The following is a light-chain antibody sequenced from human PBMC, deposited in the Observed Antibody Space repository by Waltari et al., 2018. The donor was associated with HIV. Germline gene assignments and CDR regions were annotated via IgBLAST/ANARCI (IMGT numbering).Light chain of an antibody. J-gene: IGLJ3*02. V-gene: IGLV2-11*01. Sequence: QSALTQPRSVSGSPGQSVTISCTGTSSDVGGYNYVSWYQQNPGKAPNCIIYDVTNRPSVVPERVSGSKSGNTASLTISGLQAEDEADYYCCSYAGNYPVLFGGGTKLTV. CDR2: DVT. CDR3: CSYAGNYPVL. CDR1: SSDVGGYNY.